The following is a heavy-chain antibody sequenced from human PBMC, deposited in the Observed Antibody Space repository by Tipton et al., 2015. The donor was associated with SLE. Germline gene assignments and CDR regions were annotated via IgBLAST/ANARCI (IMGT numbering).Heavy chain of an antibody. J-gene: IGHJ1*01. Sequence: LRLSCTVSGGSISSYFWSWIRQPPGKGLEWIGYIYYSGSTNYSPSLKSRLTISVDTSKNQFSLQLTSVTAADTAAYFCARHHRLVAAGTGHFHHWGQGTLVTVSS. CDR2: IYYSGST. V-gene: IGHV4-59*08. CDR1: GGSISSYF. CDR3: ARHHRLVAAGTGHFHH. D-gene: IGHD2-15*01.